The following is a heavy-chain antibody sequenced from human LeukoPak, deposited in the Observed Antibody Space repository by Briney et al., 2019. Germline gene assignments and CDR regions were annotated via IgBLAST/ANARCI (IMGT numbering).Heavy chain of an antibody. V-gene: IGHV1-69*04. CDR1: GGTFSSYA. CDR3: ARPTMVRIYGMDV. J-gene: IGHJ6*02. D-gene: IGHD3-10*01. CDR2: IIPILGIA. Sequence: GASVKVSCKASGGTFSSYAISWVRQAPGQGLEWMGRIIPILGIANYAQKFQGRVTITADKSTSTAYMELSSLRSEDTAVYYCARPTMVRIYGMDVWGQGTTVTVSS.